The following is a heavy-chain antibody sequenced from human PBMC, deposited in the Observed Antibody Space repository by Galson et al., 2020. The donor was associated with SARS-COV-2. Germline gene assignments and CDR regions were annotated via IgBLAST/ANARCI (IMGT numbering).Heavy chain of an antibody. J-gene: IGHJ4*02. V-gene: IGHV3-23*01. CDR3: AKAAYGPSSVY. D-gene: IGHD6-6*01. Sequence: GGSLRLSCAASRLTFSSYAMSWVRQAPGEGLEWVSAISDSGDRTYYADSVKGRFTISRDNSKNMVYLQMNSLTAEDTAVYYCAKAAYGPSSVYWCQGTLVTVSS. CDR1: RLTFSSYA. CDR2: ISDSGDRT.